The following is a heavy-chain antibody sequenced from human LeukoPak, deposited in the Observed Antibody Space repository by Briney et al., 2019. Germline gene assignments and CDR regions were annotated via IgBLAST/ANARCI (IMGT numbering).Heavy chain of an antibody. V-gene: IGHV4-59*08. CDR1: GGSISNSY. CDR3: ARQFFEYSGYDLPPLFWSSDV. J-gene: IGHJ3*01. CDR2: IHNNGNS. Sequence: SETLSLTCTVSGGSISNSYWSWIRQPPGKGLEWIGNIHNNGNSDYNPSLKSRVTMSVHTSKNQFSLNVSSVAAADTAVYYCARQFFEYSGYDLPPLFWSSDVWGQGTIVTVSS. D-gene: IGHD5-12*01.